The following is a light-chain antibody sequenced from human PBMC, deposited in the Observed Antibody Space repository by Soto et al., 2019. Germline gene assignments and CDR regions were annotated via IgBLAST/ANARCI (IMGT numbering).Light chain of an antibody. CDR2: EVT. CDR3: SSYTNTDTLVV. V-gene: IGLV2-14*01. CDR1: MRDVGAYNL. J-gene: IGLJ1*01. Sequence: QSVLTQPASVSGSAGQSITISCSGTMRDVGAYNLVSWYQQHPGTAPKLIIYEVTNRPSGISNRFSASKSGNTASLTISGLQAEDEADYYCSSYTNTDTLVVFGTGTKLTVL.